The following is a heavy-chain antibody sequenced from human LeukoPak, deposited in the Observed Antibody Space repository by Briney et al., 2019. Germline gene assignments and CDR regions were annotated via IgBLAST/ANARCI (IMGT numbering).Heavy chain of an antibody. V-gene: IGHV4-39*01. CDR2: IYYSGST. Sequence: PSETLSLTCTVSGGSISSSSYYWGWNRQPPGKGLEWIGSIYYSGSTYYNPSLKSRVTISVDTSKNQFSLKLSSVTAADTAVYYCARILGSGSYYIDYWGQGTLVTVSS. CDR1: GGSISSSSYY. D-gene: IGHD1-26*01. J-gene: IGHJ4*02. CDR3: ARILGSGSYYIDY.